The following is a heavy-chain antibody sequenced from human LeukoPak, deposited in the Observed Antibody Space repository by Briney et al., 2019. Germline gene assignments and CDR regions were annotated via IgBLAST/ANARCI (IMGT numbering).Heavy chain of an antibody. CDR3: ARVGSGSSISIFDY. Sequence: PSETLSLTCTVSGGSISSGDYYWSWIRQPPGKGLEWIGYIYYSGSTYHNPSLKSRVTISVVTSKNQFSLKLSSVTAADTAVYYCARVGSGSSISIFDYWGQGTLVTVSS. J-gene: IGHJ4*02. CDR1: GGSISSGDYY. D-gene: IGHD6-6*01. V-gene: IGHV4-30-4*01. CDR2: IYYSGST.